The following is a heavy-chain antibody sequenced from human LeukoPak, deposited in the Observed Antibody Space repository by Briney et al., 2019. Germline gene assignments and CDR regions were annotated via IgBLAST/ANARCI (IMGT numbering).Heavy chain of an antibody. D-gene: IGHD3-22*01. CDR1: GGSFSGYS. CDR3: ARGSSSGLTF. J-gene: IGHJ4*02. V-gene: IGHV4-34*01. Sequence: SEALSLTCAVYGGSFSGYSWSWIRQPPGKGLEWIGENNHSGGTKYNASLKGRVTISLDTSKNQFSLKLNSVTAADTAVYYCARGSSSGLTFWGQGTLVTVSS. CDR2: NNHSGGT.